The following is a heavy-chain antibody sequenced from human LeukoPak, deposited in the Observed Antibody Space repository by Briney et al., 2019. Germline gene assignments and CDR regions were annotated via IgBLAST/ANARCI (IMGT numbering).Heavy chain of an antibody. CDR3: ARGLGATRLSSY. CDR1: GYTFTSHD. D-gene: IGHD1-26*01. J-gene: IGHJ4*02. Sequence: ASVKVSCKASGYTFTSHDINWVRQATGQGLEWMGWMNPNSGNTGSAQKFQGRVAMTRNTSITTAYMELSSLRSDDTAVYYCARGLGATRLSSYWGQGTLVTVSS. V-gene: IGHV1-8*01. CDR2: MNPNSGNT.